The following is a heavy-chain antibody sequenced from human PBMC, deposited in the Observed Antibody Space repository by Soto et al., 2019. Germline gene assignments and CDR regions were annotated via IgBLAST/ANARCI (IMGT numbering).Heavy chain of an antibody. CDR3: VRGGGGGLFDP. V-gene: IGHV3-11*06. CDR1: GFTFGDSY. D-gene: IGHD2-15*01. J-gene: IGHJ5*02. Sequence: AGSLRLSCAGSGFTFGDSYMSWIRQAPGKGLEWLSYISPGSRYPAYADSVKGRFTISRDNAKRSLYLQMMSLTAEDTAVYYCVRGGGGGLFDPWGQGTMVTVSS. CDR2: ISPGSRYP.